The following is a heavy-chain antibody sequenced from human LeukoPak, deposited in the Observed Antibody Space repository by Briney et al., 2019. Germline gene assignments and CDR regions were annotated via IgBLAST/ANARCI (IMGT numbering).Heavy chain of an antibody. Sequence: GGSLRLSCAASGFTFSSYAMHWVRQAPGKGLEWVAVILYDGSNKYYADSVKGRFTISRDNSKNTLYLQMNSLRAEDTAVYYCARAADAFDIWGQGTMVTVSS. J-gene: IGHJ3*02. CDR1: GFTFSSYA. CDR2: ILYDGSNK. CDR3: ARAADAFDI. V-gene: IGHV3-30-3*01.